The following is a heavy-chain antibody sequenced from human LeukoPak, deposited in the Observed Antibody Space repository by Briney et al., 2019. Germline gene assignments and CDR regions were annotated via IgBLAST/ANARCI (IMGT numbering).Heavy chain of an antibody. Sequence: PGGSLRLSCAASGFTFSSNYMSWVRQAPGKGLEWVSVIYSGGSTYHADSVKGRFTISRDNSKDTLYLQMNSLRAEDTAVYYCARPSSTSSFSWYFDLWGRGTLVTVSS. CDR3: ARPSSTSSFSWYFDL. D-gene: IGHD2-2*01. J-gene: IGHJ2*01. CDR1: GFTFSSNY. CDR2: IYSGGST. V-gene: IGHV3-53*01.